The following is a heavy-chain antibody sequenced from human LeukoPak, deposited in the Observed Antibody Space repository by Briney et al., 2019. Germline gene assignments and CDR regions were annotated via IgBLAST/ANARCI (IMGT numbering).Heavy chain of an antibody. CDR1: GFTFSDYY. Sequence: GGSLRLSCAASGFTFSDYYMSWIRQAPGKGLECVSYISSSGSTIYYADSVKGRFTISRDNAKNSLYLQMNSLRAEDTAVYYCARADLAAAGTYYMDVWGKGTTVTVSS. D-gene: IGHD6-13*01. CDR3: ARADLAAAGTYYMDV. V-gene: IGHV3-11*04. J-gene: IGHJ6*03. CDR2: ISSSGSTI.